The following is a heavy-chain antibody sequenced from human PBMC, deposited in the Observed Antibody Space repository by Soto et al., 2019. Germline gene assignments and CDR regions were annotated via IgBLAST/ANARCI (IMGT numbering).Heavy chain of an antibody. CDR1: GLTFSSSA. Sequence: QMQLVQSGPEVKKPGTSVKVSCKASGLTFSSSAVHWVRQARGHRLEWIGWIDVGSANANYAEMLQEQVTISRDMSTSTAYMELSSRRPEDTAVYYCAADMGGYIYGLGTYWGQGTLVTVSS. CDR2: IDVGSANA. CDR3: AADMGGYIYGLGTY. J-gene: IGHJ4*02. V-gene: IGHV1-58*01. D-gene: IGHD5-18*01.